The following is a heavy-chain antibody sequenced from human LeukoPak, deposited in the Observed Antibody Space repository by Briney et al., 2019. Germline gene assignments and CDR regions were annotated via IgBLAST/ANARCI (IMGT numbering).Heavy chain of an antibody. J-gene: IGHJ4*02. Sequence: PGGSLRLSCAASGFTFSSYAMHWVRQAPGKGLQWVAVVSYEGNTIRYADSVKGRFIISRDTSKNTLYLQMNSLRAEDTAVYYCARSGGLQKFDYWGQGTLVTVSS. V-gene: IGHV3-30-3*01. CDR3: ARSGGLQKFDY. D-gene: IGHD4-11*01. CDR2: VSYEGNTI. CDR1: GFTFSSYA.